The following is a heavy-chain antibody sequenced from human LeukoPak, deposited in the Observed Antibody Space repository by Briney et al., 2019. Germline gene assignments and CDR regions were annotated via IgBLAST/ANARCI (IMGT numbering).Heavy chain of an antibody. J-gene: IGHJ4*02. D-gene: IGHD3-9*01. CDR1: GFTLDDYA. CDR2: ISWNSGSI. Sequence: GGSLRLSCAASGFTLDDYAMHWVRQAPGKGLEWVSGISWNSGSIGYADSVKGRLTISGDNAKNSLYLQMNSLRAEDTALYYCAKEGYDILTGSFPYYFDYWGQGTLVTVSS. CDR3: AKEGYDILTGSFPYYFDY. V-gene: IGHV3-9*01.